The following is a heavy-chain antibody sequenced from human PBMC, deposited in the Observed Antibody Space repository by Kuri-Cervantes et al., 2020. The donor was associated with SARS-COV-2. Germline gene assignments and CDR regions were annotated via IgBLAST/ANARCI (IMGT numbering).Heavy chain of an antibody. D-gene: IGHD3-22*01. Sequence: ASVKVSCKASGYTFTSYGISWVRQAPGQGLEWMGWISAYNGNTNYAQKLQGRVTMTTDTSTSTAYMELSSLRSEDTAVYYCTRVGADSRGYTYYFDHWGQGTLVTVSS. J-gene: IGHJ4*02. CDR2: ISAYNGNT. V-gene: IGHV1-18*01. CDR3: TRVGADSRGYTYYFDH. CDR1: GYTFTSYG.